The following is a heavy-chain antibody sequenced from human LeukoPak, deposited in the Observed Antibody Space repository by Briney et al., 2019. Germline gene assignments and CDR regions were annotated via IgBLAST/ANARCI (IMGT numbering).Heavy chain of an antibody. CDR3: ARRSLKKTTFDY. D-gene: IGHD1-1*01. J-gene: IGHJ4*02. CDR1: GYTFTSYD. Sequence: ASVKVSCKASGYTFTSYDINWVRQATGQGLEWMGWMNPNSSNTGYAQKFQGRVTMTRNTSISTAYMELSSLRSEDTAVYYCARRSLKKTTFDYWGQGTLVTVSS. CDR2: MNPNSSNT. V-gene: IGHV1-8*01.